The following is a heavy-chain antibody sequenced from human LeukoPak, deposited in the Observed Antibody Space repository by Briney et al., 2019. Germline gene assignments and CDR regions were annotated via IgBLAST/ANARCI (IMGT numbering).Heavy chain of an antibody. CDR3: ARWAGESSSWYPALFDY. J-gene: IGHJ4*02. D-gene: IGHD6-13*01. Sequence: SVKVSCKASGGTFNNRAISWVRQAPGQGLEWMGVIIPISGTANYAQKFQGRVTITADESTSTVYMELSSLTSEDTAVYYCARWAGESSSWYPALFDYWGQGTLVTVSS. CDR1: GGTFNNRA. CDR2: IIPISGTA. V-gene: IGHV1-69*13.